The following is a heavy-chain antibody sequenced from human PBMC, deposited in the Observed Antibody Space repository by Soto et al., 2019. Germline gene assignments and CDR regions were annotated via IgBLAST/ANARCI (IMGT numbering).Heavy chain of an antibody. CDR2: ISGSGCTA. CDR3: AKGRGQNWTFDY. J-gene: IGHJ4*02. CDR1: GFTFSSYD. D-gene: IGHD1-1*01. Sequence: EVQLLESGGGSVQPGGSLRLSCAASGFTFSSYDMHWVRRPPGKGLEWVSLISGSGCTAYYADSVKGRFSISRDSLVNTLYLQMNSLRAEDTAVYYCAKGRGQNWTFDYWGQGTLVTVSP. V-gene: IGHV3-23*01.